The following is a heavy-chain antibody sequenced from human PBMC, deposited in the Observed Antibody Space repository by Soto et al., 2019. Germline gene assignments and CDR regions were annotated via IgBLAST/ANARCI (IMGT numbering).Heavy chain of an antibody. J-gene: IGHJ4*02. V-gene: IGHV3-53*01. CDR1: GFTVSSNY. Sequence: LRLSCAASGFTVSSNYMSWVRQAPGKGLEWVSVIYSGGSTYYADSVKGRFTISRDNSKNTLYLQMNSLRAEDTAVYYCARENYDSSGPYFDYWGQGTLVTVSS. D-gene: IGHD3-22*01. CDR3: ARENYDSSGPYFDY. CDR2: IYSGGST.